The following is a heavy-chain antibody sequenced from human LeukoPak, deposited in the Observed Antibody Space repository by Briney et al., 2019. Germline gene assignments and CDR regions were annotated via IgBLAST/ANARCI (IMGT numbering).Heavy chain of an antibody. Sequence: PGGSLRLSCAASGFTFSSYAMSWVRQAPGKGLEWVAVISYDGSNKYYADSVKGRFTISRDNSKNTLYLQMNSLRAEDTAVYYCAKPGSSSWYLFDYWGQGTLVTVSS. J-gene: IGHJ4*02. CDR3: AKPGSSSWYLFDY. V-gene: IGHV3-30*18. CDR2: ISYDGSNK. D-gene: IGHD6-13*01. CDR1: GFTFSSYA.